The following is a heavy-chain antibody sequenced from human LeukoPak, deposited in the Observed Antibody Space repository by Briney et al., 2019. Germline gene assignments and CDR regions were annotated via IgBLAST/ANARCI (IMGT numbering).Heavy chain of an antibody. Sequence: PSETLSLTCTVSGGSISSYYWSWIRQPAGKGLEWIGRIYTSGSTNYNPSLKSRVTMSVDTSKNQFSLELSSVTAADTAAYYCARDESNTIFGVGSLGAFDIWGQGTMVTVSS. CDR3: ARDESNTIFGVGSLGAFDI. CDR2: IYTSGST. V-gene: IGHV4-4*07. D-gene: IGHD3-3*01. J-gene: IGHJ3*02. CDR1: GGSISSYY.